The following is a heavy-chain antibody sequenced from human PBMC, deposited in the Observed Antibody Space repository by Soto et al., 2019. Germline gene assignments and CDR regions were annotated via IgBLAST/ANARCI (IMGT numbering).Heavy chain of an antibody. J-gene: IGHJ6*02. CDR2: IIPIFGTV. V-gene: IGHV1-69*12. CDR1: GGTFRTYA. Sequence: QVQLLQSGAEVKKPGSSVRVSCEASGGTFRTYAISWVRQAPGQGLEWMGEIIPIFGTVNYAQKFQGRVTITADEATTTVYMDLRRLRSEDTAVYYCAKGAVAGTPTSYYYYGMDVWGQGTTVTGSS. D-gene: IGHD6-19*01. CDR3: AKGAVAGTPTSYYYYGMDV.